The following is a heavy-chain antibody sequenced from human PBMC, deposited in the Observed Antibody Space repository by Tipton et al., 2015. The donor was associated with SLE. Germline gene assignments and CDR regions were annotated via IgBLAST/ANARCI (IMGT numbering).Heavy chain of an antibody. CDR1: GGTFRSYA. V-gene: IGHV1-69*05. J-gene: IGHJ6*02. Sequence: QLVQSGAEVKKPGSSVKVSCKASGGTFRSYAISWVRQAPGQGLEWMGGSIPIFGTTNYAQKFQGRVTITTDESTSTAYMELSSLRSEDAAVYYCASPLYLYDNTPLDVWGQGTTVTVSS. CDR2: SIPIFGTT. D-gene: IGHD3-22*01. CDR3: ASPLYLYDNTPLDV.